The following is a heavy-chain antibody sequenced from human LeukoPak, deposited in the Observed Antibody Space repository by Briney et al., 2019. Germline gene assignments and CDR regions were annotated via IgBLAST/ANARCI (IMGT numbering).Heavy chain of an antibody. Sequence: PGGSLRLSCAASGFTFSSYTLIWVRQAPGKGLEWVSSISGSDSYIYYADSVKGRFTISRDNAKSSLYLQMNSLRAEDTAVYYCARDAYCGGDCYYDYWGQGTLVTVSS. CDR1: GFTFSSYT. CDR2: ISGSDSYI. CDR3: ARDAYCGGDCYYDY. D-gene: IGHD2-21*02. J-gene: IGHJ4*02. V-gene: IGHV3-21*01.